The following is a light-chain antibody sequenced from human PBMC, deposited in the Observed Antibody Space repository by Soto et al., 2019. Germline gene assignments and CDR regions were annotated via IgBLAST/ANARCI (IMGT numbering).Light chain of an antibody. J-gene: IGKJ1*01. Sequence: EIQVSQNQSSLSASVGDRVTFTCRASQSISTYLNWYEQKPGKAPELLIYAASTLQSGVPSRFSGSGSGTEFTLTISSLQPDDFATYYCQHYNIYSEAFGQLTIVDIK. CDR2: AAS. CDR1: QSISTY. CDR3: QHYNIYSEA. V-gene: IGKV1-9*01.